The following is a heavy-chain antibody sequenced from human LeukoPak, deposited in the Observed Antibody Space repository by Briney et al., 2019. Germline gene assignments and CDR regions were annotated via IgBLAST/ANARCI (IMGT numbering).Heavy chain of an antibody. CDR3: ARGRGRGRGYSGCYFDY. J-gene: IGHJ4*02. V-gene: IGHV4-34*01. Sequence: SETLSLTCAVYGGSFSGYYWSWIRQPPGKGLEWIGEINHRGSTNYNPSLKSRVTISVDTSKNQFSLKLSSVTAADTAVYYFARGRGRGRGYSGCYFDYWGQGTLVTVSS. CDR1: GGSFSGYY. CDR2: INHRGST. D-gene: IGHD5-12*01.